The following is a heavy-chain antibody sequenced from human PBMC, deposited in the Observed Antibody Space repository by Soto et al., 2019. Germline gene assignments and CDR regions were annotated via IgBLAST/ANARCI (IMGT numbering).Heavy chain of an antibody. D-gene: IGHD4-4*01. Sequence: PSETLSLTCTVSGGSISSYYWSWTRQPPGKGLEWIGYIYYSGSTNYNPSLKSRVTISVDTSKNQFSLKLSSVTAADTAVYYCARAYSSDYYYYYMDGWGKGTTVTVSS. CDR1: GGSISSYY. CDR3: ARAYSSDYYYYYMDG. J-gene: IGHJ6*03. CDR2: IYYSGST. V-gene: IGHV4-59*01.